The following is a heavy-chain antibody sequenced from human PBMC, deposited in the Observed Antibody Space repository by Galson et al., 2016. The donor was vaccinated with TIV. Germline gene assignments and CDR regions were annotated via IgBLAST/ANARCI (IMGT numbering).Heavy chain of an antibody. V-gene: IGHV3-53*01. J-gene: IGHJ6*02. CDR3: ASTVTGTRYYGMDV. Sequence: SLRLSCAASGFSVSSNYMTWVRQAPGKGLECVSVIYSGGNTYYADSVKGRFTISRDNSKSSLYLQMNSLRAEDTAVHYCASTVTGTRYYGMDVWGQGTMVTVS. CDR2: IYSGGNT. CDR1: GFSVSSNY. D-gene: IGHD1-20*01.